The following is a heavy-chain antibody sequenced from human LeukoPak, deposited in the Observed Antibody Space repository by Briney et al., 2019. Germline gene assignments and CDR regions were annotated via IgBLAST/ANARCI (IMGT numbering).Heavy chain of an antibody. CDR1: GGSFSGYY. Sequence: SETLSLTCAVYGGSFSGYYWSWIRQTPGKGLEWIGEINHSGSTNYNPSLKSRVTISVDTSKNQFSLKLSSVTAADTAVYYCARLRYCTNGVCPWGQGTLVTVSS. CDR2: INHSGST. D-gene: IGHD2-8*01. V-gene: IGHV4-34*01. J-gene: IGHJ5*02. CDR3: ARLRYCTNGVCP.